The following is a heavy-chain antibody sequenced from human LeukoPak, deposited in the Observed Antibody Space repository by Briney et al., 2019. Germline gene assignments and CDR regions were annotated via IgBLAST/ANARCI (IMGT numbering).Heavy chain of an antibody. CDR1: GFTFDDYA. D-gene: IGHD6-19*01. J-gene: IGHJ4*02. CDR3: AKGPYSSGWYSFFDY. CDR2: ISWNSGSI. V-gene: IGHV3-9*03. Sequence: GGSLRLSCAVSGFTFDDYAMHWVRQAPGKGLEWVSGISWNSGSIGYADSVKGRFTISRDNAKNSLYLQMNSLRAEDMALYYCAKGPYSSGWYSFFDYWGQGTLVTVSS.